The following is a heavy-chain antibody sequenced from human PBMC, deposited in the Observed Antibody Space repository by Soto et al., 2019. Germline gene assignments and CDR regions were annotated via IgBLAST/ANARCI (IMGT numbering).Heavy chain of an antibody. Sequence: PGGSLRLSCAASGFTFSSYAMSWVRQAPGKGLEWVSAISGCGGSTYYADSVKGRFTISRDNSKNTLYLQMTSLRAEDTAVYYCANPPLARYYDSSGYYPHYYYYYGMDVWGQGTTVTVSS. V-gene: IGHV3-23*01. CDR1: GFTFSSYA. CDR2: ISGCGGST. CDR3: ANPPLARYYDSSGYYPHYYYYYGMDV. J-gene: IGHJ6*02. D-gene: IGHD3-22*01.